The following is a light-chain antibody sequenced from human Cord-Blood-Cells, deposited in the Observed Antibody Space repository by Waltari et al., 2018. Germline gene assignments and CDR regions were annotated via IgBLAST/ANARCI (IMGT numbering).Light chain of an antibody. J-gene: IGLJ1*01. Sequence: QSLLTQPPSASGTPGRRVTISCSGSSSPIGSNTVTWYQQLPGTSPKLLIYRNNRRPSGVPDRFSGSKSGTSASLAISGLQAEDEADYYCAAWDDSLNGYVFRTGTKVTVL. CDR2: RNN. V-gene: IGLV1-44*01. CDR3: AAWDDSLNGYV. CDR1: SSPIGSNT.